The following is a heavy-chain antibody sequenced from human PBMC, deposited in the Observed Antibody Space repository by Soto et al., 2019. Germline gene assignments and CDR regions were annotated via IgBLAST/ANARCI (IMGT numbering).Heavy chain of an antibody. Sequence: PSETLSLTCTVSGGSISSSRYYWGWIRQPPGKGLEWIGSIYYSGYTYYNPSLKSRVTISVDTSKNQFSLKLSSVTAADTAVYYCARQRKSPNNRWFDPWGQGTLVTVSS. CDR1: GGSISSSRYY. J-gene: IGHJ5*02. V-gene: IGHV4-39*01. CDR3: ARQRKSPNNRWFDP. CDR2: IYYSGYT. D-gene: IGHD1-1*01.